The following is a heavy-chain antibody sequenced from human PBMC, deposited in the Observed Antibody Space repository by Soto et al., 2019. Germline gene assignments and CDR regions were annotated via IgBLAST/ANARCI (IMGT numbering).Heavy chain of an antibody. CDR2: INHSGST. D-gene: IGHD3-10*01. V-gene: IGHV4-34*01. Sequence: PSETLCLTCAVYGGSFSGYYWSWIRQPPGKGLEWIGEINHSGSTNYNPSLKSRVPISVDTSKNQFSLKLSSVTAADTAVYYCGRGLRRITMVRGVISFRGPLDPWGQGTLVTVSS. CDR3: GRGLRRITMVRGVISFRGPLDP. J-gene: IGHJ5*02. CDR1: GGSFSGYY.